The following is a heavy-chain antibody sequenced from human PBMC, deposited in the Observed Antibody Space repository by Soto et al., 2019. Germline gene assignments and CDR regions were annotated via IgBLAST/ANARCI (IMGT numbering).Heavy chain of an antibody. D-gene: IGHD6-13*01. CDR2: IYPGDSDT. CDR3: ARLPIAAAGQTDY. J-gene: IGHJ4*02. Sequence: GESLKIPCRGSGYSFPRYWIGWVRQMPGKGVEWMGIIYPGDSDTRYSRPFQGQVTISADKSISTAYLQWSSLKASDTAMYYCARLPIAAAGQTDYWGQGTLVTVSS. V-gene: IGHV5-51*01. CDR1: GYSFPRYW.